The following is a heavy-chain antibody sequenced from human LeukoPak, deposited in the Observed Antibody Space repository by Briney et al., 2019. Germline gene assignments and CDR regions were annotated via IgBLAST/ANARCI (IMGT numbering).Heavy chain of an antibody. CDR2: IYYSGST. V-gene: IGHV4-39*07. Sequence: SETLSLTCTVSGGSINDITYYWGWIRQPPGKGLEWIGSIYYSGSTYYNPSLKSRVTMSVDTSKNQFSLKLSSVTAADTAVYYCAKPSNYYGSATDAFDFWGQGTMVTVSS. CDR3: AKPSNYYGSATDAFDF. J-gene: IGHJ3*01. CDR1: GGSINDITYY. D-gene: IGHD3-10*01.